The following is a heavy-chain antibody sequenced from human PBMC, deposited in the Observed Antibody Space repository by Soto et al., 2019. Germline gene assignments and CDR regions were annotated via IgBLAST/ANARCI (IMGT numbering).Heavy chain of an antibody. J-gene: IGHJ4*02. D-gene: IGHD6-13*01. V-gene: IGHV2-5*08. CDR3: AHRRGYSSSPWYFDY. CDR2: IYWDDDK. CDR1: GGSISSGGYY. Sequence: TLSLTCTVSGGSISSGGYYWSWIRQHPGKGLEWLALIYWDDDKRYSPSLKSRLTITKDTSKNQVVLTMTNMDPVDTATYYCAHRRGYSSSPWYFDYWGQGTLVTVSS.